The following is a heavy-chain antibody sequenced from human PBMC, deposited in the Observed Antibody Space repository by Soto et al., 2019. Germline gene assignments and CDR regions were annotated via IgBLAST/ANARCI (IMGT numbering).Heavy chain of an antibody. CDR2: INPNSGGT. J-gene: IGHJ4*02. CDR1: GYTFTGYY. D-gene: IGHD2-2*01. Sequence: QVQLVQSGAEVKKPGASVKVSCKASGYTFTGYYMHWVRQAPGQGLEWMGWINPNSGGTNYAQKFQGWVTMTRDTSISTAYMERSRLRSDDTAVYYCARDWSPYCSSTSCSEGGFDYWGQGTLVTVSS. CDR3: ARDWSPYCSSTSCSEGGFDY. V-gene: IGHV1-2*04.